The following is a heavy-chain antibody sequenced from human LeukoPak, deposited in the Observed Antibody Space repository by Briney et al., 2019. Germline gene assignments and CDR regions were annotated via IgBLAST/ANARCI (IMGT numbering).Heavy chain of an antibody. V-gene: IGHV3-30-3*01. CDR3: AREPRDSSSPRAGY. D-gene: IGHD6-6*01. CDR2: ISYDGSNK. CDR1: GFTFSSYA. J-gene: IGHJ4*02. Sequence: GRSLRLSCAASGFTFSSYAMHWVRQAPGKGLEWVAVISYDGSNKYYADSVKGRFTISRDNSKNTLYLQMNSLRAEDTAVYYCAREPRDSSSPRAGYWGQGTLVTVSS.